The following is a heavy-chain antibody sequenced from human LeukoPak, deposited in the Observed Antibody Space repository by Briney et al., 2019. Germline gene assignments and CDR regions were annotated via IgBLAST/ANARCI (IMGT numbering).Heavy chain of an antibody. J-gene: IGHJ4*02. CDR2: INPSGGST. CDR3: ARDRIGNPYYFDY. Sequence: ASVTVSCKASGYTFTSYGISWVRQAPGQGLEWMGLINPSGGSTSYAQKFQGRVTMTRDMSTSTVYMELSSLRSEDTAVYYCARDRIGNPYYFDYWGQGTLVTVSS. CDR1: GYTFTSYG. D-gene: IGHD4-23*01. V-gene: IGHV1-46*01.